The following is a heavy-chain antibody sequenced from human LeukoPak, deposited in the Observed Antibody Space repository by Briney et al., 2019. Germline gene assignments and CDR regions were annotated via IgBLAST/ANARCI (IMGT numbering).Heavy chain of an antibody. Sequence: SETLSLTCAVYGGSFSGYYWSWIRQPPGKGLEWIGEINHSGSTNYNPSLKSRVTMSVDTSKNQFSLKLSSVTAADTAVYYCARDYGLLTDAFDIWGQGTMVTVSS. J-gene: IGHJ3*02. V-gene: IGHV4-34*01. D-gene: IGHD3-3*01. CDR3: ARDYGLLTDAFDI. CDR1: GGSFSGYY. CDR2: INHSGST.